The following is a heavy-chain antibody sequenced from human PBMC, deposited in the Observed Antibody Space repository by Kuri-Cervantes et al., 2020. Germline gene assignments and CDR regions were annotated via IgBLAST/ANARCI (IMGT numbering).Heavy chain of an antibody. J-gene: IGHJ4*02. CDR2: IHPGDSDT. Sequence: GSLRLSCKGSGYSFTTYWIGWVRQMPGKGLEWMGIIHPGDSDTRYSPSFQGQVTISADKSISTAYLQWSSLKASDTAMYYCAIQGSGSGDFDYWGQGTLVTVSS. CDR3: AIQGSGSGDFDY. CDR1: GYSFTTYW. D-gene: IGHD3-10*01. V-gene: IGHV5-51*01.